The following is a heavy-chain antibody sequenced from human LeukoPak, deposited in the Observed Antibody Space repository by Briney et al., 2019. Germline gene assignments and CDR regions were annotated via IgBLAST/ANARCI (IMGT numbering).Heavy chain of an antibody. J-gene: IGHJ2*01. Sequence: LSGVSLRLSCAASGFTFSPYWVTWVRQAPEMGLEWVANMKEDGGEKFYVDSVRGRFTISRDNAKNSVYLQMNSLRVEDTGVYYCARVRTEWYIDLWGRGTLVTVST. V-gene: IGHV3-7*01. CDR3: ARVRTEWYIDL. D-gene: IGHD2-8*02. CDR2: MKEDGGEK. CDR1: GFTFSPYW.